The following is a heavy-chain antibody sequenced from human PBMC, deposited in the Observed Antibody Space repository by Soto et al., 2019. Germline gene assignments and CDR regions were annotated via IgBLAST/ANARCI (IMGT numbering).Heavy chain of an antibody. D-gene: IGHD3-3*01. CDR1: GYTLLGYY. V-gene: IGHV1-2*02. CDR2: INPNRGGP. CDR3: ASITSDFSGAYLNGFDF. J-gene: IGHJ5*01. Sequence: SVRVSCKASGYTLLGYYINWVRQAPGQGLKWMGWINPNRGGPDSAKKFQCRAHMTRDTSSCTAHMELSRQRSNDTACEYGASITSDFSGAYLNGFDFWGQGSLGAVAS.